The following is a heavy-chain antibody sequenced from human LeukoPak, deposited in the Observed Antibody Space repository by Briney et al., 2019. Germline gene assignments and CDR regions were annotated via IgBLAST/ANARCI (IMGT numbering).Heavy chain of an antibody. CDR1: GGTFSSYA. V-gene: IGHV1-69*05. CDR3: ARSARRVRGDTYDAFDI. J-gene: IGHJ3*02. D-gene: IGHD3-10*01. CDR2: IIPIFGTA. Sequence: ASVKVSCKASGGTFSSYAISWVRQAPGQGLEWMGGIIPIFGTANYAQKFQGRVTITTDESTSTAYMELSSLRSEDTAVYYCARSARRVRGDTYDAFDIWGQGTMVTVSS.